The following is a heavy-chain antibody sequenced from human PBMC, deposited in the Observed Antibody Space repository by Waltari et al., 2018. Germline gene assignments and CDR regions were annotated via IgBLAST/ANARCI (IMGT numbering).Heavy chain of an antibody. CDR1: GFTFSGSW. Sequence: EVQLVESGGGLVQPGGSLRLSCAASGFTFSGSWMSWVRQAQGKGLEWVANIKLDGSEKYYADSVKGRFTISRDNAENSLYLQMNSLRAEDTAVYYCARNWYDYWGQGTLVTVSS. CDR3: ARNWYDY. J-gene: IGHJ5*01. V-gene: IGHV3-7*01. CDR2: IKLDGSEK.